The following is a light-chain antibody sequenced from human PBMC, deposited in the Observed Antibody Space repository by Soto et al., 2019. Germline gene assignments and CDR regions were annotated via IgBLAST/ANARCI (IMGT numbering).Light chain of an antibody. Sequence: ETVMTQSPATLSVSPGGRATLSCRASQSVSNYLAWYQQKTGQAPRLLIYDVSTRATGVPARFSGSGSGTEFTLTITSLQSEDFAVYYCQHRRDWPLTFGGGTKVEI. V-gene: IGKV3-15*01. J-gene: IGKJ4*01. CDR1: QSVSNY. CDR3: QHRRDWPLT. CDR2: DVS.